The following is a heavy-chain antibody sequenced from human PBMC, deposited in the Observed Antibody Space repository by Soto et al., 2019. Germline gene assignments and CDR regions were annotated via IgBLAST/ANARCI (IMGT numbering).Heavy chain of an antibody. CDR2: ISSSSSYI. CDR1: GFTFSSYS. D-gene: IGHD6-19*01. CDR3: ARDPIAVAGVFDY. V-gene: IGHV3-21*01. J-gene: IGHJ4*02. Sequence: EVQLVESGGGLVKPGGSLRLSCAASGFTFSSYSMNWVRQAPGKGLEWVSSISSSSSYIYYADSVKGRFTSSRDNAKNSLYLQMNSLRAEDTAVYYCARDPIAVAGVFDYWGQGTLVTVSS.